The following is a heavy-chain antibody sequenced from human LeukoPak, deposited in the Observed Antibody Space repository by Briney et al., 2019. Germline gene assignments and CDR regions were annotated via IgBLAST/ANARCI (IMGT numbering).Heavy chain of an antibody. CDR3: ARERPDSRNLDY. D-gene: IGHD1-14*01. J-gene: IGHJ4*02. Sequence: GGSLRLSCTAFGFIVRRNHINWVRQAPGKGLEWVSITHSGDTTYYADSVKGRFIISRDDSKNTLSLQMNDLRVEDTAVYYCARERPDSRNLDYWGRGALVTVSS. V-gene: IGHV3-66*01. CDR2: THSGDTT. CDR1: GFIVRRNH.